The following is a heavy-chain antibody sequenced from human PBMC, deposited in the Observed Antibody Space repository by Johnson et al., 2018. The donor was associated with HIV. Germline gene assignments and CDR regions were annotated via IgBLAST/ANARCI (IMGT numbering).Heavy chain of an antibody. J-gene: IGHJ3*02. V-gene: IGHV3-9*01. CDR1: GFTFDDYA. CDR3: AKGGIDAFDI. Sequence: VQLVESGGGLVQPGRSLRLSCAASGFTFDDYAMHWVRQAPGKGLEWVSGISWNSGSIGYADSVKGRFTISRDNSKNTVYLEMNSLRAEDTAVYYCAKGGIDAFDIWGQGTMVTVSS. CDR2: ISWNSGSI. D-gene: IGHD6-25*01.